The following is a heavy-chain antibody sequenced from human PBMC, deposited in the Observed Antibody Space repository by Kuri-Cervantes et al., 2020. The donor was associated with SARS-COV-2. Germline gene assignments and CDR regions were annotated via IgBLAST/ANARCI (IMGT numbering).Heavy chain of an antibody. J-gene: IGHJ4*02. V-gene: IGHV3-48*03. D-gene: IGHD1-1*01. CDR1: GFTFSSYE. Sequence: GGSLRLSCAASGFTFSSYEMNWVRQAPGKGLEWVSYISSSGSTIYYADSVKGRFTISRDNAKNSLYLQMNSLRAEDTAVYYCARPAETGTRFDYWGQGTLVTVSS. CDR2: ISSSGSTI. CDR3: ARPAETGTRFDY.